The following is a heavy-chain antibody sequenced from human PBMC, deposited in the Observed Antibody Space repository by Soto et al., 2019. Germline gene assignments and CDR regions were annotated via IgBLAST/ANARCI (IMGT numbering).Heavy chain of an antibody. D-gene: IGHD5-12*01. V-gene: IGHV4-34*01. CDR1: GGSFSGYY. Sequence: QVQLQQWGAGLLKPSETLSLTCAVYGGSFSGYYWSWIRQPLGKGLEWIGEINHSGSTNYNPSLKSRVTISVDTSKNQFSLKLSSVTAADTAVYYCARVVATIPSGYMLFDYWGQGTLVTVSS. CDR2: INHSGST. J-gene: IGHJ4*02. CDR3: ARVVATIPSGYMLFDY.